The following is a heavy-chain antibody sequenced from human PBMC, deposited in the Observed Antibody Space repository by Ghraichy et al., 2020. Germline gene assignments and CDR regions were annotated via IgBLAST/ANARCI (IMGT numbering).Heavy chain of an antibody. J-gene: IGHJ4*02. CDR1: GGSISSSSYY. D-gene: IGHD3-22*01. V-gene: IGHV4-39*01. CDR3: ATPYYYDSSGYYFNRPFYFDY. Sequence: SETLSLTCTVSGGSISSSSYYWGWIRQPPGKGLEWIGSIYYSGSTYYNPSLKSRVTISVDTSKNQFSLKLSSVTAADTAVYYCATPYYYDSSGYYFNRPFYFDYWGQGTLVTVSS. CDR2: IYYSGST.